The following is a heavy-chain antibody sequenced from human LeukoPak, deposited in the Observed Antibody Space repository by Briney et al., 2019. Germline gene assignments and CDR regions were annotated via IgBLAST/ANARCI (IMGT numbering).Heavy chain of an antibody. D-gene: IGHD3-3*01. V-gene: IGHV3-21*01. Sequence: GGSLRLSCAASGFTFSSYWMSWVRQAPGKGLEWVSSITSGSRYIYYADSVKGRFTISRDNAKNSLYLQMNSLRAEDTAVYYCGKEQSGSYVHAFDPWGQGTVVTVSS. CDR2: ITSGSRYI. CDR1: GFTFSSYW. CDR3: GKEQSGSYVHAFDP. J-gene: IGHJ5*02.